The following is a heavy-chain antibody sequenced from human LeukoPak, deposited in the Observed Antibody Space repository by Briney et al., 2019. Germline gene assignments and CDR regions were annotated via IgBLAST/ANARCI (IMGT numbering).Heavy chain of an antibody. D-gene: IGHD6-13*01. V-gene: IGHV3-66*01. CDR1: GFTVSSNY. Sequence: AGGSLRLSCAASGFTVSSNYMSWVRQAPGKGLEWVSVIYSGGSTYYADSVKGRFTISRDNSKNTLYLQMNSLRAEDTAVYYCARDSTAAGHDFYYYYGMDVWGQGTTVTVSS. J-gene: IGHJ6*02. CDR2: IYSGGST. CDR3: ARDSTAAGHDFYYYYGMDV.